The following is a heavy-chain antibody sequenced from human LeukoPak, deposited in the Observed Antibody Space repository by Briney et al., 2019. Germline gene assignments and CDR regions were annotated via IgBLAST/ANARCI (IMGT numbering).Heavy chain of an antibody. CDR3: ATDMQTWPRFPDY. CDR1: GFTFSNYA. J-gene: IGHJ4*02. V-gene: IGHV3-23*01. D-gene: IGHD5-12*01. Sequence: SGGSLRLSCGASGFTFSNYAMSWVRQAPGKGLEWVSGINDNGSTRFYAASVKGRFTSSRDNPKNTLYLQMNGLRVEDTAVYYCATDMQTWPRFPDYWGQGTLVTVSS. CDR2: INDNGSTR.